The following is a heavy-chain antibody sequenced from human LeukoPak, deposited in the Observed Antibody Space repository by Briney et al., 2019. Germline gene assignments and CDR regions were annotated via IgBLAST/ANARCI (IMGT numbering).Heavy chain of an antibody. CDR3: ARRLVGSTSLDDY. Sequence: PGGSLRLSCAASGFTFSDYYMTWIRQAPGKGLEWVSYISSSGTNIYYADSVRVRFTISRDNAKKSLYLQMNSLRAEDTAMYYCARRLVGSTSLDDYWGQGTLVTVSS. V-gene: IGHV3-11*01. CDR2: ISSSGTNI. CDR1: GFTFSDYY. D-gene: IGHD1-26*01. J-gene: IGHJ4*02.